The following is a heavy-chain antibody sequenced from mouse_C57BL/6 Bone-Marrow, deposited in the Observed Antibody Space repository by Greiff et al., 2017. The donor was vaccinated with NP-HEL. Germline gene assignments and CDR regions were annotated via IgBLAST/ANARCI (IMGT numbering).Heavy chain of an antibody. Sequence: QVQLKQSGPELVKPGASVKISCKASGYAFSSSWMNWVKQRPGKGLEWIGRIYPGDGDTNYNGKFKGKATLTADKSSSTAYMQLSSLTSEDSAVYFCATYGSSLYYFDYWGQGTTLTVSS. J-gene: IGHJ2*01. CDR2: IYPGDGDT. V-gene: IGHV1-82*01. CDR1: GYAFSSSW. D-gene: IGHD1-1*01. CDR3: ATYGSSLYYFDY.